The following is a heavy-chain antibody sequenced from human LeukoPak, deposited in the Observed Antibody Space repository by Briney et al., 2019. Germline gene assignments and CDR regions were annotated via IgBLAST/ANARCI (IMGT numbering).Heavy chain of an antibody. Sequence: ASVTVSCKASGYTFTSYDINWVRQATGQGLEWMGWMNPNSGNTGYAQKFQGRVTMTRNTSISTAYMELSSLRSEDTAVYYCARVTCSTSCHDYYYYYMDVWGKGTTVTVSS. CDR3: ARVTCSTSCHDYYYYYMDV. CDR1: GYTFTSYD. D-gene: IGHD2-2*01. J-gene: IGHJ6*03. CDR2: MNPNSGNT. V-gene: IGHV1-8*01.